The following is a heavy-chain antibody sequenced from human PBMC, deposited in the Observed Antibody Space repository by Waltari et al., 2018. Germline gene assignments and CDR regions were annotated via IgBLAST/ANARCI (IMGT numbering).Heavy chain of an antibody. CDR1: GYSFTSYW. D-gene: IGHD2-2*01. CDR3: ARQERGHCSSTSCYRYYYYGMDV. J-gene: IGHJ6*02. V-gene: IGHV5-51*01. CDR2: IYPGDSDT. Sequence: EVQLVQSGAEVKKPGESLKISCKGSGYSFTSYWIGWVRQMPGKGLEWMGIIYPGDSDTRYSPSCQGQVTSSADKSISTAYLQWSSLKASDTAMYYCARQERGHCSSTSCYRYYYYGMDVWGQGTTVTVSS.